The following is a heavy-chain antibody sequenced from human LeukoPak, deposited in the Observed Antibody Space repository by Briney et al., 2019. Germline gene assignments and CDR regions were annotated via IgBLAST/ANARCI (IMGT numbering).Heavy chain of an antibody. D-gene: IGHD6-19*01. V-gene: IGHV4-34*01. CDR2: INHSEST. CDR3: AREGRYSSGWYARTFDY. CDR1: GGSFSGYY. Sequence: SETLSLTCAVYGGSFSGYYWSWIRQPPGKGLEWIGEINHSESTNYNPSLKSRVTISVDTSKNQFSLKLSSVTAADTAVYYCAREGRYSSGWYARTFDYWGQGTLVTVSS. J-gene: IGHJ4*02.